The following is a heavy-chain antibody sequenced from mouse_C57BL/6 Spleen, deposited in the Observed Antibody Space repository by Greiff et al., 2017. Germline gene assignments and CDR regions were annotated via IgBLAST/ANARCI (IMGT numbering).Heavy chain of an antibody. V-gene: IGHV1-80*01. CDR2: IYPGDGDT. J-gene: IGHJ3*01. CDR3: AREDYYGSSPFAY. Sequence: VQVVESGAELVKPGASVKISCKASGYAFSSYWMNWVKQRPGKGLEWIGQIYPGDGDTNYNGKFKGKATLTADKSSSTAYMQLSSLTSEDTAVYFCAREDYYGSSPFAYWGQGTLVTVSA. CDR1: GYAFSSYW. D-gene: IGHD1-1*01.